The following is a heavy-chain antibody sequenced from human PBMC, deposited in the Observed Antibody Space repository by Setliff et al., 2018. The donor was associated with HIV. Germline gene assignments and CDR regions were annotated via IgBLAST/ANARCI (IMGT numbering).Heavy chain of an antibody. CDR1: GYTFSSYG. Sequence: ASVKVSCKASGYTFSSYGVSWVRQAPGQGLEWMGWISAYNDNTNYAQKLQGRVTMTTDTSASTAYMELRSLRSDDTAVYYCARDLGINPQGWFDPWGQGTLVTVSS. V-gene: IGHV1-18*01. CDR3: ARDLGINPQGWFDP. J-gene: IGHJ5*02. CDR2: ISAYNDNT. D-gene: IGHD3-16*01.